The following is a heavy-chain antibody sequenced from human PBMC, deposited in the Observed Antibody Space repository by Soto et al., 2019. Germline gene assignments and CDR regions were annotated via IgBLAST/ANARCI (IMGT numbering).Heavy chain of an antibody. D-gene: IGHD6-13*01. CDR3: ARVGGRPAAAGIDY. CDR2: IIPIFGTA. J-gene: IGHJ4*02. V-gene: IGHV1-69*13. Sequence: GASVKVSCKASGGTFSSYAISWVRQAPGQGLEWMGGIIPIFGTANYAQKFQGRVTITADESTSTAYMELSSLRSEDTAVYYCARVGGRPAAAGIDYWGQGTLVTVSS. CDR1: GGTFSSYA.